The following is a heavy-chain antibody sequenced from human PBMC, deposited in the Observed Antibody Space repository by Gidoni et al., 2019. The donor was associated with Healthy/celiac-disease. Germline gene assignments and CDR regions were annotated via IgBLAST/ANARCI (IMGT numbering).Heavy chain of an antibody. CDR1: GGTFSSYA. CDR2: IIPIVGTA. J-gene: IGHJ4*02. V-gene: IGHV1-69*01. CDR3: ARDTSSGWPHAHIFDY. D-gene: IGHD6-19*01. Sequence: HVQLVQSGAEVKKPGSSVKVSCTASGGTFSSYAISGVRQAPGQGLEWMGGIIPIVGTANYAQKFQGRVTITADESTSTAYMELSSLRSEDTAVYYCARDTSSGWPHAHIFDYWGQGTLVTVSS.